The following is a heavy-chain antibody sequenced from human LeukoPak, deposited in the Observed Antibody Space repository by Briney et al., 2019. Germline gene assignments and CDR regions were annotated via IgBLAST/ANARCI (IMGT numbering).Heavy chain of an antibody. CDR1: GFTFDDYG. CDR3: ARERSGSYYYYYYMDV. V-gene: IGHV3-20*04. CDR2: INWNGGST. D-gene: IGHD1-26*01. Sequence: GGSLRLSCAASGFTFDDYGMSWVRQAPGKGLEWVSDINWNGGSTGYADSVKGRFTISRDNAKNSLYLDINSLRAEDTALYYCARERSGSYYYYYYMDVWGKGTTVTVSS. J-gene: IGHJ6*03.